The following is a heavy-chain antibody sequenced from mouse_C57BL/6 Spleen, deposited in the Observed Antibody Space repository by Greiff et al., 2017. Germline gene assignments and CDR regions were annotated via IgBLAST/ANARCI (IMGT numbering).Heavy chain of an antibody. J-gene: IGHJ2*01. V-gene: IGHV1-15*01. CDR2: IDPETGGT. CDR1: GYTFADYE. D-gene: IGHD2-4*01. Sequence: VQLQQSGAELVRPGASVTLSCKASGYTFADYEMHWVKQTPVHGLEWIGAIDPETGGTAYNQKFKGKAILTADKSSSTAYMELRSLTSEDSAVYYCTRRSVQDYDGGGFASWGQGTTLTVSS. CDR3: TRRSVQDYDGGGFAS.